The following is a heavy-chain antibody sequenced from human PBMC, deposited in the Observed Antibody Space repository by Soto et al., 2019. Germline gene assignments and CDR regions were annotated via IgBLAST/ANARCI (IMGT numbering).Heavy chain of an antibody. V-gene: IGHV1-2*04. CDR1: GYTFTGYY. CDR3: ARGEGGPRWGSIDY. Sequence: ASVKVSCKASGYTFTGYYMHWVRQAPGQGLEWMGWIDPNSGGTNYAQKFQGWVTMTRDTSISTAYMELSRLRSDDTAVYYCARGEGGPRWGSIDYWGQGTLVTVSS. D-gene: IGHD2-21*01. CDR2: IDPNSGGT. J-gene: IGHJ4*02.